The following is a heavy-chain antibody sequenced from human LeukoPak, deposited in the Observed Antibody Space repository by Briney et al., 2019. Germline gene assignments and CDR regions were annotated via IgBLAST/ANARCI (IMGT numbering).Heavy chain of an antibody. CDR3: ARGYSNSGSYVGWFDP. V-gene: IGHV4-4*07. Sequence: SVTLSLTCTVSGGSISSDYWSWIRQPAGKGLEWVGRIYTSGSTNYNPSLKSRVTMSVDTSKNQFPLKLSSVTAADTAVYYCARGYSNSGSYVGWFDPWGQGTLVTVSS. CDR2: IYTSGST. CDR1: GGSISSDY. D-gene: IGHD1-26*01. J-gene: IGHJ5*02.